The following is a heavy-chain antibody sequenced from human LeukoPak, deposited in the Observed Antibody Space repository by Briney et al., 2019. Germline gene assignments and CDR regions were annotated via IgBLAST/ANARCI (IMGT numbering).Heavy chain of an antibody. Sequence: ASVKVSCKASGYTFTSYGISWVRQAPGQGLEWMGWISAYNGNTNYAQKLQGRVTMTTDTSTSTAYMELRSLRSDDTAVYYCARDNSGYDYGDRYFDLWGRGTLVTVSS. D-gene: IGHD5-12*01. CDR3: ARDNSGYDYGDRYFDL. CDR2: ISAYNGNT. V-gene: IGHV1-18*01. J-gene: IGHJ2*01. CDR1: GYTFTSYG.